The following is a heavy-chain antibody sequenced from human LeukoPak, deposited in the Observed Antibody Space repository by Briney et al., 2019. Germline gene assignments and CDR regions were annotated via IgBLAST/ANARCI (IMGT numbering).Heavy chain of an antibody. CDR1: GGSISSYY. V-gene: IGHV4-59*01. D-gene: IGHD2-21*02. J-gene: IGHJ6*02. Sequence: SETLSLTCTVSGGSISSYYWSWIRQPPGKGLEWIGYIYYGGSTNYNPSLKSRVTISVDTSKSQFSLKLSSVTAADTAVYYCARGAYCGGDCYRVYYYYYGMDVWGQGTTVTVSS. CDR2: IYYGGST. CDR3: ARGAYCGGDCYRVYYYYYGMDV.